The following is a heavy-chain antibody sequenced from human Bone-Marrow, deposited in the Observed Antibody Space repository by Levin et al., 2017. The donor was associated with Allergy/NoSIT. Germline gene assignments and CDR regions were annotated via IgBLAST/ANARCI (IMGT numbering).Heavy chain of an antibody. J-gene: IGHJ6*02. CDR2: IRRRAFNGTT. D-gene: IGHD3-10*01. CDR3: TREASDSATDQGYYRYYGMDV. Sequence: PGGSLRLSCTASGFSFGDYAMTWVRQAPGKGLEWVGFIRRRAFNGTTQYAASVRGRFTISRDDSKSTVFLQMNSLRTEDTGVYYCTREASDSATDQGYYRYYGMDVWGQGTTVTVSS. V-gene: IGHV3-49*04. CDR1: GFSFGDYA.